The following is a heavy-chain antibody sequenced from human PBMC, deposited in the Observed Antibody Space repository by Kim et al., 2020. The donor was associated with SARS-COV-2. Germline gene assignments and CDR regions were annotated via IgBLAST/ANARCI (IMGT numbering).Heavy chain of an antibody. Sequence: YDGSNKYYADSVQGRFTISRDNSKNTLYLQMNSLRAEDTAVYYCAKDTGQWLAYDYWGQGTLVTVSS. CDR2: YDGSNK. J-gene: IGHJ4*02. V-gene: IGHV3-30*02. CDR3: AKDTGQWLAYDY. D-gene: IGHD6-19*01.